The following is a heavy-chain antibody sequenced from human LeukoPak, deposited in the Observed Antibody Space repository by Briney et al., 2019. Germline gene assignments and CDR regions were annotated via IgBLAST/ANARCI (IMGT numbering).Heavy chain of an antibody. V-gene: IGHV5-51*01. CDR1: GYSFTSYW. CDR2: IYPGDSDT. J-gene: IGHJ4*02. CDR3: AREQPAYSSSWQTFDY. Sequence: GESLKISCKGSGYSFTSYWIGWVRQMPGKGLEWMGIIYPGDSDTRYSPSFQGQVTISADKSISTAYLQWSSLKASDTAMYYCAREQPAYSSSWQTFDYWGQGTLVTVSS. D-gene: IGHD6-13*01.